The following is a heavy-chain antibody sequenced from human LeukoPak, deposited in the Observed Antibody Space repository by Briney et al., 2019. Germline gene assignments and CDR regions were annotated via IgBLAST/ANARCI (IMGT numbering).Heavy chain of an antibody. CDR3: ATPRGYSSGWSGIFDY. D-gene: IGHD6-19*01. CDR1: GASVSSTNYY. Sequence: PSETLSLTCTVSGASVSSTNYYWSWVRQAPGKGLEWLGFISFSGSTNYNPSLKSRVTISLDTSAGQISLKLSSVTAADTATYYCATPRGYSSGWSGIFDYWGQGTLVTVSS. CDR2: ISFSGST. J-gene: IGHJ4*02. V-gene: IGHV4-61*01.